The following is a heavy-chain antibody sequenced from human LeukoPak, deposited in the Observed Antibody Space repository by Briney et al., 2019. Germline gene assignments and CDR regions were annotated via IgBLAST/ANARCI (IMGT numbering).Heavy chain of an antibody. Sequence: GGSLRLSCAASGFTFSTFGMSWVRQAPGKGLEWVSRISGSGLKTYYADSVKGRFTISRDNSKNTLYLQMNSLRAEDTAVYYCAKGSYYYYYMDVWGKGTTVTVSS. V-gene: IGHV3-23*01. CDR1: GFTFSTFG. J-gene: IGHJ6*03. CDR3: AKGSYYYYYMDV. CDR2: ISGSGLKT.